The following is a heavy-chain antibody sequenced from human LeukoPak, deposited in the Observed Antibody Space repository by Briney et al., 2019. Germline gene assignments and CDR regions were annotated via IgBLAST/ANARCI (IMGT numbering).Heavy chain of an antibody. Sequence: GGSLRLSCAASGFTVGSNTMGWVRQAPEKGLVWVSINYSGGSTCYADSVKGRFTISRDNSKNTLYLQMNSLRTEDTAVYYCARGGSYFDISGYYFYWGQGTLVTVSS. V-gene: IGHV3-66*01. CDR1: GFTVGSNT. J-gene: IGHJ4*02. D-gene: IGHD3-22*01. CDR3: ARGGSYFDISGYYFY. CDR2: NYSGGST.